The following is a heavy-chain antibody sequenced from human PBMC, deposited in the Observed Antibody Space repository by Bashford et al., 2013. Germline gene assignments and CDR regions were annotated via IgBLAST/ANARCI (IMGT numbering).Heavy chain of an antibody. J-gene: IGHJ4*02. V-gene: IGHV3-74*01. CDR2: LNGDGSIT. CDR3: ARPLPSGFGVVEGYFDY. Sequence: GGSLRLSCAVSGFNLNDYGVHWVRRAPGKGLEWVSRLNGDGSITTYADSVKGRFTISRDNAKNTVYLQMNSLRVEDTAVYYCARPLPSGFGVVEGYFDYWGQGTLVTVSS. D-gene: IGHD3-3*01. CDR1: GFNLNDYG.